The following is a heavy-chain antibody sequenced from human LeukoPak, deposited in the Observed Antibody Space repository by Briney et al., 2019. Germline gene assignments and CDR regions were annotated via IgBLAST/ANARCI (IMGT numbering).Heavy chain of an antibody. CDR3: AKVLRYQLLGSPDY. V-gene: IGHV3-23*01. J-gene: IGHJ4*02. D-gene: IGHD2-2*01. CDR1: GFTFSSYA. CDR2: ISGSGGST. Sequence: GGSLRLSCAASGFTFSSYAMSWVRQAPGKGLEWVSAISGSGGSTYYADSVKGRFTISRDNSKNTLYLQMNSLRAEDTAVYYCAKVLRYQLLGSPDYWGQGTLITVSS.